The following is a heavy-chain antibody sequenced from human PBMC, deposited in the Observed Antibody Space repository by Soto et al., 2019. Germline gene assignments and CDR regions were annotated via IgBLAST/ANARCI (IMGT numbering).Heavy chain of an antibody. J-gene: IGHJ5*02. CDR1: GFTLSSYA. CDR3: AKAPIAVAALNWFDP. Sequence: GGSLRLSCAASGFTLSSYAMSWVRQAPGKGLEWASAISGSGGSTYYADSVKGRFTISRDNSKNTLYLQMNSLRAEDTAVYYCAKAPIAVAALNWFDPWGQGTLVTVSS. D-gene: IGHD6-19*01. V-gene: IGHV3-23*01. CDR2: ISGSGGST.